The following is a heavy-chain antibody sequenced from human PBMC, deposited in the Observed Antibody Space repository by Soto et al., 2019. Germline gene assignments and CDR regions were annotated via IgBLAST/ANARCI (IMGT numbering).Heavy chain of an antibody. CDR1: GFSLTTGRMG. D-gene: IGHD2-2*01. Sequence: QVTLKESGPVLVKPTETLTLTCTVSGFSLTTGRMGVSWIRPPPGKALEWLAHIFSDAERSYSTSMQSRLNSSKDTSGSQVVLSMTNVDPVDTGTYYCVRMNADSYQFYYAMDVWGHGTTVTVSS. CDR2: IFSDAER. V-gene: IGHV2-26*01. J-gene: IGHJ6*02. CDR3: VRMNADSYQFYYAMDV.